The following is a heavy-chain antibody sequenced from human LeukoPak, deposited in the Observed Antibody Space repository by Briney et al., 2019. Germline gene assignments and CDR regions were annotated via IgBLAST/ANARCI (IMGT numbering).Heavy chain of an antibody. CDR3: AREDYDFWSGYYDY. Sequence: ASVKVSCKASGYTFTSYGISWVRQAPGQGLEWMEWISAYNGNTNYAQKLQGRVTMTTDTSTSTAYMELRSLRSDDTAVYYCAREDYDFWSGYYDYWGQGTLVTVSS. J-gene: IGHJ4*02. V-gene: IGHV1-18*01. CDR1: GYTFTSYG. D-gene: IGHD3-3*01. CDR2: ISAYNGNT.